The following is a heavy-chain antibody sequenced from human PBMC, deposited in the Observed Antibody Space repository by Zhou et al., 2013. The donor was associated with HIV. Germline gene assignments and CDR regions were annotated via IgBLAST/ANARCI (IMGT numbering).Heavy chain of an antibody. J-gene: IGHJ6*03. CDR1: GGTFSSYA. V-gene: IGHV1-69*05. Sequence: QVQLVQSGAEVKKPGSSVKVSCKASGGTFSSYAISWVRQAPGQGLEWMGGIIPIFGTANYAQKFQGRVTITTDESTSTAYMELSSLRSEDTAVYYCARVPSGKLGPTGLPFPNLYELTVRGPRGTRRVPNPVVPSVRYVDV. CDR2: IIPIFGTA. D-gene: IGHD3-10*01. CDR3: ARVPSGKLGPTGLPFPNLYELTVRGPRGTRRVPNPVVPSVRYVDV.